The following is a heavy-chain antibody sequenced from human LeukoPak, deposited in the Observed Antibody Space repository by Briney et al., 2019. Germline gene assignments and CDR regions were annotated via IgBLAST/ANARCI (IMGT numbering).Heavy chain of an antibody. Sequence: PGGSLRLSCAASGFTFSSYSMNWVRQAPGKGLEWVSVIYSGGSTYYADSVKGRFTISRDNSKNTLYLQMSSLRAEDTAVYYCARGGRSKTGHNYYYYGMDVWGKGTTVTVSS. J-gene: IGHJ6*04. V-gene: IGHV3-53*01. D-gene: IGHD1-26*01. CDR1: GFTFSSYS. CDR2: IYSGGST. CDR3: ARGGRSKTGHNYYYYGMDV.